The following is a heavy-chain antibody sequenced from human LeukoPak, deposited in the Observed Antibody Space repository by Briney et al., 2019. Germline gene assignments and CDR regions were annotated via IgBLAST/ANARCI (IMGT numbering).Heavy chain of an antibody. D-gene: IGHD3-9*01. CDR2: ISWYRGSI. Sequence: GRALRLSCAASGLTVDDYAMHWVRQAPGKGLGGVSGISWYRGSIGYADSVKGRFTISRDNAKNSLYLQMNRLRAEGLAVYYCAKDREDILTGAFDYWGEGTLVTVSS. CDR3: AKDREDILTGAFDY. J-gene: IGHJ4*02. CDR1: GLTVDDYA. V-gene: IGHV3-9*03.